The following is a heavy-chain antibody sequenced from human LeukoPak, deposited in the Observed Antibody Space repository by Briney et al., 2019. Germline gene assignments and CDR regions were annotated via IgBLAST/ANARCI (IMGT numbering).Heavy chain of an antibody. Sequence: GASVNVSCKASGYTFTSYYMHWVRQAPGQGLEWMGIINPSGGSTSYAQKFQGRVTITADESTSTAYMELSSLRSEDTAVYYCARGYGGAMLNYFDYWGQGTLVTVSS. CDR3: ARGYGGAMLNYFDY. J-gene: IGHJ4*02. D-gene: IGHD3-16*01. CDR2: INPSGGST. CDR1: GYTFTSYY. V-gene: IGHV1-46*01.